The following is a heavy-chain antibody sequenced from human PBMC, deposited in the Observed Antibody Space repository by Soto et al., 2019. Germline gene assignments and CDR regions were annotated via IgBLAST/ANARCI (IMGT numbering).Heavy chain of an antibody. CDR1: GFTFSRYA. CDR2: ISGSGGST. J-gene: IGHJ3*02. CDR3: AKVSRYCSSTSCHPDAFDI. Sequence: PGGSLRLSCAASGFTFSRYAMSWVRQAPGKGLEWVSAISGSGGSTYYADSVKGRFTISRDNSKNTLYLQMNSLRAEDTAVYYCAKVSRYCSSTSCHPDAFDIRGQGTMVTVPS. V-gene: IGHV3-23*01. D-gene: IGHD2-2*01.